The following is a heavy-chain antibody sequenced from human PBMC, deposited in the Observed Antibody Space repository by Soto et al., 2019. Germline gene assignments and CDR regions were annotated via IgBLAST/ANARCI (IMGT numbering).Heavy chain of an antibody. CDR2: MNPNSGNT. CDR1: GYTFTSYD. CDR3: ARSGYSYGYVYYYYGMDV. J-gene: IGHJ6*02. V-gene: IGHV1-8*01. D-gene: IGHD5-18*01. Sequence: QVQLVQSGAEVKKPGASVKVSRKASGYTFTSYDINWVRQATGQGLEWMGWMNPNSGNTGYAQKFQGRVTMTRNTSISTAYMELSSLRSEDTAVYYCARSGYSYGYVYYYYGMDVWGQGTTVTVSS.